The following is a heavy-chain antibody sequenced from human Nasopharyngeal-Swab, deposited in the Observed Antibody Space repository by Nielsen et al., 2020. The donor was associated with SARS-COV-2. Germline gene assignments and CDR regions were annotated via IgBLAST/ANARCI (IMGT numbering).Heavy chain of an antibody. V-gene: IGHV4-30-4*01. CDR3: ARGVTGVERYHNIMTGYFFDP. Sequence: WIRQPPGKGLEWLGYIYFSGNTYYNPSLKSRVTMSVDTSKMQFSLKLESVTAADTAVYYCARGVTGVERYHNIMTGYFFDPWGQGTLVTVSS. J-gene: IGHJ5*02. CDR2: IYFSGNT. D-gene: IGHD3-9*01.